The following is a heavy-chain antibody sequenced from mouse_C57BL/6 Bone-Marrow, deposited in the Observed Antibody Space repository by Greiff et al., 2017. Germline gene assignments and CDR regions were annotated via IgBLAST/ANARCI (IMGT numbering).Heavy chain of an antibody. CDR2: IDPSDSET. V-gene: IGHV1-52*01. D-gene: IGHD1-1*01. CDR1: GYTFTSYW. Sequence: VQLQQPGAELVRPGSSVKLSCKASGYTFTSYWMHWVKQRPIQGLEWIGNIDPSDSETHYNQKFKGKATLTVDKSSSTAYMQLSSLTSEDSAVYFCAQEGNYYGRGFAYWGQGTLVTVSA. CDR3: AQEGNYYGRGFAY. J-gene: IGHJ3*01.